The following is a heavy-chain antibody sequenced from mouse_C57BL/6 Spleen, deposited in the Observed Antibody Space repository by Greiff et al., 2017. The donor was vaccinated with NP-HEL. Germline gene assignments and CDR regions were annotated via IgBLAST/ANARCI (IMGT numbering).Heavy chain of an antibody. J-gene: IGHJ2*01. CDR2: INPYNGDT. Sequence: DVKLVESGPELVKPGDSVKISCKASGYSFTGYFMNWVMQSHGKSLEWIGRINPYNGDTFYNQKFKGKATLTVDKSSSTAHMELRSLTSEDSAVYYCARSENYYGFDYWGQGTTLTVSS. D-gene: IGHD1-1*01. CDR3: ARSENYYGFDY. V-gene: IGHV1-20*01. CDR1: GYSFTGYF.